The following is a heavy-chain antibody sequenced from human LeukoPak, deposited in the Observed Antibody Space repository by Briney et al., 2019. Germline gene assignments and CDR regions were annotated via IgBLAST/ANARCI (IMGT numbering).Heavy chain of an antibody. V-gene: IGHV3-23*01. Sequence: PGGSLRLSCAASGFTFSTYAMSWVRQAPGKGLEWVSGISGSGSSTYTADSLRGRFTISRDNYQKTLYLQMSSLRAEDTAVYSCAKDQCGLPEGPPLSSDYWGQGTLVTVSS. CDR1: GFTFSTYA. CDR3: AKDQCGLPEGPPLSSDY. J-gene: IGHJ4*02. CDR2: ISGSGSST. D-gene: IGHD2-21*01.